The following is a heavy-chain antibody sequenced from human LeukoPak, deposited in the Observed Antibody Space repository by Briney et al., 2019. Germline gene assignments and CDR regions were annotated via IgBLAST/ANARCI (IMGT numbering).Heavy chain of an antibody. Sequence: GGSLRLSCAASGFTFSSYAMSWVRQAPGKGLEWVSAISDSGGNTYYADSVKGRFTISRDNSKNTLYLQMNSLRAEDTAVYYCAKAGGSVVPAASPHVWGQGTLVTVSS. D-gene: IGHD2-2*01. CDR2: ISDSGGNT. CDR3: AKAGGSVVPAASPHV. CDR1: GFTFSSYA. V-gene: IGHV3-23*01. J-gene: IGHJ4*02.